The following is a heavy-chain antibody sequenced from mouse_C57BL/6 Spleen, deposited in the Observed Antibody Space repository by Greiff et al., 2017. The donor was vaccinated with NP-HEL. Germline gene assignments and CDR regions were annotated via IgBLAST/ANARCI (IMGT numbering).Heavy chain of an antibody. J-gene: IGHJ3*01. CDR3: ARHDYDGPWFAY. Sequence: VQLQQSGPELVKPGASVKISCKASGYSFTSYYIHWVKQRPGQGLEWIGWIYPGSGNTKYNEKFKGKATLTADTSSSTAYMQLSSLTSEDSAVYYCARHDYDGPWFAYWGQGTLVTVSA. V-gene: IGHV1-66*01. CDR1: GYSFTSYY. CDR2: IYPGSGNT. D-gene: IGHD2-4*01.